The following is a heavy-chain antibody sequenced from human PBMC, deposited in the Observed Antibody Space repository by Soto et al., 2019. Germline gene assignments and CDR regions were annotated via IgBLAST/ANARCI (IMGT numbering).Heavy chain of an antibody. V-gene: IGHV3-23*01. CDR1: GFTFSSYA. CDR3: AKAGGPSFRLEGGSEYFQH. J-gene: IGHJ1*01. CDR2: ISGSGGST. Sequence: WGSLRLSCAASGFTFSSYAMSWVRQAPGKGLEWVSAISGSGGSTYYADSVKGRFTISRDNSKNTLYLQMNSLRAEDTAVYYCAKAGGPSFRLEGGSEYFQHWGQGTLVTVSS. D-gene: IGHD1-1*01.